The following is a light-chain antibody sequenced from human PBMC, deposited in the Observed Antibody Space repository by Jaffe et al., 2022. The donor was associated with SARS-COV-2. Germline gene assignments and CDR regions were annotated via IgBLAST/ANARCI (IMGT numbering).Light chain of an antibody. CDR2: DAS. J-gene: IGKJ3*01. CDR3: QHYGRSPGT. V-gene: IGKV3-20*01. CDR1: QSVSSTY. Sequence: EVVLTQSPGTLSLSPGERATLSCRASQSVSSTYLAWYQQKPGQAPRLLIYDASSRATGIPDRFSGSGSGTDFTLAISRLEPEDFAVYYCQHYGRSPGTFGPGTKVDIK.